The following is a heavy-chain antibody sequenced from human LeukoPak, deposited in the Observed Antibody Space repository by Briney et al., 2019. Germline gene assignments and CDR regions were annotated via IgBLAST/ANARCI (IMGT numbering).Heavy chain of an antibody. CDR2: ISYDGSNK. CDR1: GFTFSSYA. V-gene: IGHV3-30-3*01. D-gene: IGHD2-15*01. J-gene: IGHJ4*02. Sequence: GGSLRLSCAASGFTFSSYAMHWVRQAPGKGLEWVAVISYDGSNKYYADSVKGRFTISRDNSKNTLYLQMNSLRAEDTAVYYCARVSYEPRRDGGYLDYWGQGTLVTVSS. CDR3: ARVSYEPRRDGGYLDY.